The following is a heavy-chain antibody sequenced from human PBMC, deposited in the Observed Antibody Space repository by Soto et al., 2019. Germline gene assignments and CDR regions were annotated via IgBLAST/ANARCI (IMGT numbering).Heavy chain of an antibody. J-gene: IGHJ5*02. CDR2: LYYTGRT. V-gene: IGHV4-39*02. CDR1: GGSISSGTYY. CDR3: ARRLARGVIGWFDP. D-gene: IGHD3-10*01. Sequence: ETLSLTCTVSGGSISSGTYYWGWIRQPPGKGLEWIGSLYYTGRTYYSPSLKSRVTISVDTSKNHFSLNLTSVTAADTAVYYCARRLARGVIGWFDPWGQGTLVTVSS.